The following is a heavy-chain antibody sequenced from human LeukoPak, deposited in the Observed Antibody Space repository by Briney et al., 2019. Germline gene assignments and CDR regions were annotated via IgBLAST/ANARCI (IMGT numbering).Heavy chain of an antibody. J-gene: IGHJ3*02. CDR1: GFTFSSYA. CDR3: ARERAVGAIGDAFDI. Sequence: GGSLRLSCAASGFTFSSYAMHWVRQAPGKGLEWVAVISYDGSNKYYADSVKGRFTISRDNSKNTLYLQMNSLRAEDTAVYYCARERAVGAIGDAFDIWGQGTMVTVSS. V-gene: IGHV3-30-3*01. CDR2: ISYDGSNK. D-gene: IGHD1-26*01.